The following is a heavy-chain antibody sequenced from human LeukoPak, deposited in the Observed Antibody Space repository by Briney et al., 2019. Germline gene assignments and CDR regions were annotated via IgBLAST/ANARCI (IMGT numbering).Heavy chain of an antibody. CDR1: GFTFSDYG. D-gene: IGHD6-13*01. Sequence: GGSLRLSCAASGFTFSDYGMHWVRQAPGKGLEWVAFIRYDESDKYYADSVKGRFTISRDNSKNTLYLQMNNLRPEDTAVYYCVKEIGAAAGRGFDSWGQGTLVTVSS. J-gene: IGHJ4*02. CDR2: IRYDESDK. V-gene: IGHV3-30*02. CDR3: VKEIGAAAGRGFDS.